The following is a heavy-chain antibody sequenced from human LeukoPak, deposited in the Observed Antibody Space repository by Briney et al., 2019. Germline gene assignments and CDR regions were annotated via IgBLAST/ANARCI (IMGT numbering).Heavy chain of an antibody. V-gene: IGHV3-21*01. CDR1: GFTFSSYS. CDR2: ISSSSSYI. J-gene: IGHJ6*04. Sequence: GGSLRLSCAASGFTFSSYSMNWVRQAPGKGLEWVSSISSSSSYIYYADSVKGRFTISRDNAKNSLYLQMNSLRAENTAVYYCARDLRTDGMDVWGKGTTATVSS. CDR3: ARDLRTDGMDV.